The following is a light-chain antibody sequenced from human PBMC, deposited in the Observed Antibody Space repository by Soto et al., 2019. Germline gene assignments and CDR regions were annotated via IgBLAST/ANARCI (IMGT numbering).Light chain of an antibody. Sequence: IQITQSPSSLSASIGDRVTITCRASQSIGNWLAWYQQKPGKAPKLLIYKASSLDSGVPSRFSGSGSGTEFTLTISSLQPDDFGTYYCQQYNSYSWTFGQGTKVDIK. J-gene: IGKJ1*01. CDR2: KAS. CDR3: QQYNSYSWT. CDR1: QSIGNW. V-gene: IGKV1-5*03.